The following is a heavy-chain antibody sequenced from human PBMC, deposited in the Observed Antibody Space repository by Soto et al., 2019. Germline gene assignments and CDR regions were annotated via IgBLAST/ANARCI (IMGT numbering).Heavy chain of an antibody. CDR3: ASSLDYYDSSGLFDY. V-gene: IGHV4-30-2*01. J-gene: IGHJ4*02. Sequence: PSETLSLTCAVSGGSISSGGYSWSRIRQPPGKGLEWIGYIYHSGSTYYNPSLKSRVTISVDRSKNQFSLKLSSVTAADTAVYYCASSLDYYDSSGLFDYWGQGTLVTVSS. CDR2: IYHSGST. D-gene: IGHD3-22*01. CDR1: GGSISSGGYS.